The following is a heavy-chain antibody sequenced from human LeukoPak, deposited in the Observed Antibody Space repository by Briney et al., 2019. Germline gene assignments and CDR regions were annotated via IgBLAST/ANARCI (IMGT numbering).Heavy chain of an antibody. J-gene: IGHJ4*02. CDR2: IKQDGGQT. V-gene: IGHV3-7*01. CDR3: ARIGYSSSSTDY. Sequence: PGESLRLSCAASGFTFSNYWMSSVRQAPGKGLEWVANIKQDGGQTYYVDSLKGRFTVSRDNAKNSLYLQMNNLRAEDTAVYYCARIGYSSSSTDYWGQGTLVTVSS. D-gene: IGHD6-6*01. CDR1: GFTFSNYW.